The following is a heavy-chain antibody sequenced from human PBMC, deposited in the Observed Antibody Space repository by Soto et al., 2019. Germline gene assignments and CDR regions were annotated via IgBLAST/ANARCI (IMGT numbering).Heavy chain of an antibody. D-gene: IGHD4-17*01. CDR2: ISYDGSNK. CDR3: ARDLGGDYSFDY. CDR1: GFTFSSYA. Sequence: QVQLVESGGGVVQPGRSLRISCAASGFTFSSYAMHWVRQAPGNGLEWVAVISYDGSNKYYADSVKGRFTISRDNSKNTLYLQMNSLRAEDTAVYYCARDLGGDYSFDYWGQRTLVTVSS. J-gene: IGHJ4*02. V-gene: IGHV3-30-3*01.